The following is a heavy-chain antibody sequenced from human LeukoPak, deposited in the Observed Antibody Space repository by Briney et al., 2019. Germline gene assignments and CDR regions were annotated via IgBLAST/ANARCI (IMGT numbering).Heavy chain of an antibody. V-gene: IGHV4-34*01. Sequence: PSETLSLTCAVYGGSFSSYYWTWVRQSPEKGLEWIGEIHHSGSTKYNPSLKSRVTISVDTSKNQFSLKLSSVTAADTAVYYCARGTSDRGSSSCLDYWGQGSLVTVSS. CDR3: ARGTSDRGSSSCLDY. CDR2: IHHSGST. J-gene: IGHJ4*02. D-gene: IGHD2-2*01. CDR1: GGSFSSYY.